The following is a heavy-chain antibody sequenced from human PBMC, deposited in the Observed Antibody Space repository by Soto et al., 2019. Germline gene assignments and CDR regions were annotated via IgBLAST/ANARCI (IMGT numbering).Heavy chain of an antibody. D-gene: IGHD3-3*01. Sequence: ASVKVSCKASGGTFSSYAISWVRQAPGQGLEWMGGIIPIFGTANYAQKFQGRVTITADESTSTAYMELSSLRSEDTAVYYCSTGDDFWSGSDYWGQGTLVTVSS. J-gene: IGHJ4*02. V-gene: IGHV1-69*13. CDR1: GGTFSSYA. CDR3: STGDDFWSGSDY. CDR2: IIPIFGTA.